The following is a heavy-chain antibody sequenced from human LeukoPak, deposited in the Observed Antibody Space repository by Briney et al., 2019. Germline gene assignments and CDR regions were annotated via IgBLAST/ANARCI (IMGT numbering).Heavy chain of an antibody. D-gene: IGHD5-18*01. J-gene: IGHJ5*02. CDR3: ATDPDTAMVTWSLT. V-gene: IGHV1-24*01. CDR2: FDPEDGET. CDR1: GYTLTELS. Sequence: ASVKVSCKVSGYTLTELSMHWVQQAPGKGLEWMGGFDPEDGETIYAQKFQGRVTMTEDTSTDTAYMELSSLRSEDTAVYYCATDPDTAMVTWSLTWGQGTLVTVSS.